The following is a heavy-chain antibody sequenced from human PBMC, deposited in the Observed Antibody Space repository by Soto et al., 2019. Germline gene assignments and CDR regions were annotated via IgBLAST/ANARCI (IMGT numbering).Heavy chain of an antibody. V-gene: IGHV1-69*13. D-gene: IGHD6-6*01. CDR1: GGTFSSYA. J-gene: IGHJ6*02. Sequence: ASVKVSCKASGGTFSSYAISWVRQAPGQGLEWMGGIIPIFGTANYAQKFQGRVTITADESTSTAYMELSSLRSEGTAVYYCARAARPSDYYYGMDVWGQGTTVTVSS. CDR2: IIPIFGTA. CDR3: ARAARPSDYYYGMDV.